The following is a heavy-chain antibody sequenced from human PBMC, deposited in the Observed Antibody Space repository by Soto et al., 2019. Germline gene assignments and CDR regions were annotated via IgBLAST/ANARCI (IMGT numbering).Heavy chain of an antibody. CDR2: IDPKNGGT. J-gene: IGHJ4*02. Sequence: ASVKVSCKASGYSISAYYIHWVRQAPGQGLEWMGWIDPKNGGTVSAQKFQGRLTMTRDTSISTVYMDLSGLTSDDTALYYCGRDVYGVFPYGGQRTLVTVSS. V-gene: IGHV1-2*02. CDR3: GRDVYGVFPY. D-gene: IGHD3-10*01. CDR1: GYSISAYY.